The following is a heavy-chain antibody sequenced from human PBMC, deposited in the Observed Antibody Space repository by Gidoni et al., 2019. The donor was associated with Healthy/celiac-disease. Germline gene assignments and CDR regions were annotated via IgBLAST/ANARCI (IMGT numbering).Heavy chain of an antibody. J-gene: IGHJ4*02. Sequence: EVQLVESGGGLVKPGGSLRLSCAASGSPFSSYSMNWVRQAPGKGLEWVSSISSSSSYIYYADSVKGRFTISRDNAKNSLYLQMNSLRAEDTAVYYCASSLMITFGGVIVWGQGTLVTVSS. CDR3: ASSLMITFGGVIV. CDR2: ISSSSSYI. D-gene: IGHD3-16*02. V-gene: IGHV3-21*01. CDR1: GSPFSSYS.